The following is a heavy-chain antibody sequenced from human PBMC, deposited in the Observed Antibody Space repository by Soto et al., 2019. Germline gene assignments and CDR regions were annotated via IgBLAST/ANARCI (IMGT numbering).Heavy chain of an antibody. CDR1: GGSISSYY. Sequence: PSETLSLTCPVSGGSISSYYWSWIRQPPGKGLEWIGYIYYSGSTNYNPSLKSRVTISVDTSKNQFSLKLSSVTAADTAVYYCARLQTYYYYYMDVWGKGTTVTVSS. J-gene: IGHJ6*03. CDR2: IYYSGST. CDR3: ARLQTYYYYYMDV. V-gene: IGHV4-59*08.